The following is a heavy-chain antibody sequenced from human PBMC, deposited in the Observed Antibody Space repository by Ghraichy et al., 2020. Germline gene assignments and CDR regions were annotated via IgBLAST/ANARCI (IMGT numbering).Heavy chain of an antibody. CDR2: IHYSGST. CDR3: ASQQLPRLYYGMDV. D-gene: IGHD6-13*01. J-gene: IGHJ6*02. V-gene: IGHV4-59*01. Sequence: SETRSLTCTVSGGSISTYFWSWVRQPPGKGLEWIGSIHYSGSTNYNPSLKSRVIISVDTSKNQFSLRLTSVAAADTAVYFCASQQLPRLYYGMDVWGQGTTVTVSS. CDR1: GGSISTYF.